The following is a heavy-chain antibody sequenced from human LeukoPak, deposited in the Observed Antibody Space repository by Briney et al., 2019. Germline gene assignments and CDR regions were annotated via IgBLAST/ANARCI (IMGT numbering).Heavy chain of an antibody. CDR2: ISSSSSTV. Sequence: GGSLRLSCAASGFSFSTYRMNWIRQAPGKGLEWVSYISSSSSTVYYADSVKGRFTISRDNSKNTLYLQMNSLRAEDTAVYYCARGRVSYYYYGMDVWGQGTTVTVSS. D-gene: IGHD3-9*01. CDR3: ARGRVSYYYYGMDV. CDR1: GFSFSTYR. V-gene: IGHV3-48*01. J-gene: IGHJ6*02.